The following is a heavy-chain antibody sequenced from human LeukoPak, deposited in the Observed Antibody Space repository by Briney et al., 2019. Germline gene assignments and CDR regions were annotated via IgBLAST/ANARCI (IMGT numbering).Heavy chain of an antibody. J-gene: IGHJ5*02. D-gene: IGHD6-19*01. CDR1: GYSFTSYW. CDR2: IYPGDSDT. V-gene: IGHV5-51*01. CDR3: ARHGAVAYTTLPFDP. Sequence: GESLKISCKGSGYSFTSYWIGWVRQMPGKGLEWMRIIYPGDSDTRYSPSFQGQVNISADKSIRTAYLQWNSLKASDTAMYYCARHGAVAYTTLPFDPWGQGTLVTVSS.